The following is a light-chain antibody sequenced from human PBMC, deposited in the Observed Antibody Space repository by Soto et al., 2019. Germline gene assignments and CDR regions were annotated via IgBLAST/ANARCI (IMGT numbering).Light chain of an antibody. V-gene: IGKV2-28*01. J-gene: IGKJ5*01. Sequence: DIVMTQSPLSLPVPPGEPASISCRPSQILLHSNGYNYLDWYLQKPGQSPQLLIYLGSNRASGVPDRFSGSGSGTDFTLKISRVEAEDVGVYYCMQALQTITFGQGTRLEIK. CDR2: LGS. CDR1: QILLHSNGYNY. CDR3: MQALQTIT.